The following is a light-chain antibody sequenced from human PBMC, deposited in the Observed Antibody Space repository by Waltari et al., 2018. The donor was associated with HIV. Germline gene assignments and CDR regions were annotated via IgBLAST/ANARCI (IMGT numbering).Light chain of an antibody. CDR3: AAWDDSLNAWV. Sequence: QSVLTQPPSASGTPGQRVTTSCSGSSSNNGRNTVTWYQQLPGTAPKLLIYSNNQRPSGVPDRFSGSKSGTSASLAISGLQSEDEADYYCAAWDDSLNAWVFGGGTKLTVL. CDR1: SSNNGRNT. V-gene: IGLV1-44*01. CDR2: SNN. J-gene: IGLJ3*02.